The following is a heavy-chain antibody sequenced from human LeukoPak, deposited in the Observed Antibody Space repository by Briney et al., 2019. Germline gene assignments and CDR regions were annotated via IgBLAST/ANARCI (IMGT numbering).Heavy chain of an antibody. CDR3: ARVGALQYGSWNYYYMDV. Sequence: ASVKVSCKASGYTFTSYGISWVRQAPGQGLEWMGWISAYNGNTNYAQKLQGRVTMTTDTSTSTAYMELRSLRSDDTAVYYCARVGALQYGSWNYYYMDVWGKGTTVTISS. V-gene: IGHV1-18*01. J-gene: IGHJ6*03. CDR2: ISAYNGNT. D-gene: IGHD3-10*01. CDR1: GYTFTSYG.